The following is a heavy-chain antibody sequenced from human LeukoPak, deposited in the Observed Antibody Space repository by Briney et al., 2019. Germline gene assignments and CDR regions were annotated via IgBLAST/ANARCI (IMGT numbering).Heavy chain of an antibody. D-gene: IGHD3/OR15-3a*01. CDR2: SWYDGSSK. CDR3: VRVLWGTNAFYHAAFDI. V-gene: IGHV3-33*01. CDR1: GFTLSNSG. J-gene: IGHJ3*02. Sequence: PGGSLRLSCAASGFTLSNSGMHWVRQAPGKGLEWVALSWYDGSSKFADSVQGRISISRDNSRNTVYLQLNDLRDEDRALYYCVRVLWGTNAFYHAAFDIWGQGTMVTVSS.